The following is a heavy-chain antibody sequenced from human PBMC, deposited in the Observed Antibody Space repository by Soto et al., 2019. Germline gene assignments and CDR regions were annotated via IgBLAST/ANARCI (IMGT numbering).Heavy chain of an antibody. J-gene: IGHJ5*02. CDR2: IFHSGST. Sequence: SETLCLTCSVSRAFLNSGGFYYSWIRQHPGKGLEWLGYIFHSGSTLYNPSLRGRLTLSADTSRNQLSLYLTSVTAADTAVYYCVRGGIAGNWFDPWGQGILVTSPQ. D-gene: IGHD2-15*01. CDR1: RAFLNSGGFY. V-gene: IGHV4-31*03. CDR3: VRGGIAGNWFDP.